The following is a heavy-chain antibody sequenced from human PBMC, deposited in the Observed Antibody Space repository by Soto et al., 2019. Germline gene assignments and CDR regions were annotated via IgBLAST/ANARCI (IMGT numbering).Heavy chain of an antibody. Sequence: VASVKVSCKASGYTFTSYGVTWVRQAPGQGLEWMGWISTYTGDTIYAQKLQGRVTLTTDTSTSTAYMELRSLRSDDTAVYYCARDVGSAYYFDYWGQGTLVTVSS. J-gene: IGHJ4*02. D-gene: IGHD1-26*01. CDR1: GYTFTSYG. CDR3: ARDVGSAYYFDY. V-gene: IGHV1-18*01. CDR2: ISTYTGDT.